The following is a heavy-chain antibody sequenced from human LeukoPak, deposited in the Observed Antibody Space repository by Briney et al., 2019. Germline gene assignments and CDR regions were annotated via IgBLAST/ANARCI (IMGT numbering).Heavy chain of an antibody. V-gene: IGHV3-30*03. CDR2: ISNEASIQ. Sequence: GGSLRLSCAASGFTFSSYSMNWVRQAPGEGLEWVAVISNEASIQYYADSVKGRFTISRDNAKNSLYLQMNSLRAEDTAVYYCARDLMGIAYRGAFYYWGQGTLVTVSS. CDR1: GFTFSSYS. J-gene: IGHJ4*02. D-gene: IGHD6-13*01. CDR3: ARDLMGIAYRGAFYY.